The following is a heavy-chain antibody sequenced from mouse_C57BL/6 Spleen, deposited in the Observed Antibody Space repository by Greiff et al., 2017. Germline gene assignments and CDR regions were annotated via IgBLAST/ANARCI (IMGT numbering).Heavy chain of an antibody. CDR2: IYPGDGYT. V-gene: IGHV1-82*01. CDR1: GYAFSSSW. Sequence: VQLQQSGPELVKPGASVKISCKASGYAFSSSWMNWVKQRPGKGLEWIGRIYPGDGYTNYNGKFKGKATLTADKSSSTAYMQLSSLTSEDSAVYFCARCEVGYFDYWGQGTTLTVSS. J-gene: IGHJ2*01. CDR3: ARCEVGYFDY.